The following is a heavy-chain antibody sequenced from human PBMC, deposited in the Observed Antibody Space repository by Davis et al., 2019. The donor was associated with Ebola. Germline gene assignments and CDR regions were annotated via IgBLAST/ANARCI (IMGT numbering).Heavy chain of an antibody. J-gene: IGHJ5*02. D-gene: IGHD2-15*01. CDR3: AGSRVVAAIVVGWFDP. CDR2: IIAYNGNT. CDR1: GYSFTSYG. Sequence: GESLKISCKGSGYSFTSYGISWVRQAPGQGFEWMGWIIAYNGNTNYAQKLQGRFTMTTDTSTNTAYMELRRLRSDDTAVYYCAGSRVVAAIVVGWFDPWGQGTLVTVSS. V-gene: IGHV1-18*01.